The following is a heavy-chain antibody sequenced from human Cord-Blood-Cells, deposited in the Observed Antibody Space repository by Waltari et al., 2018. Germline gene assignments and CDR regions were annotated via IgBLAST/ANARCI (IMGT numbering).Heavy chain of an antibody. CDR2: INHSGST. Sequence: QVQLQQGGAGLLKPSETLSLTCAVYGGSFSGYYWSWIRQPPGKGLGWIGEINHSGSTNYNPSLKSLVTITVDTSKNQFSLKQSSVTAADTAVYYCARGVNVDAFDIWGQGTMVTVSS. CDR1: GGSFSGYY. V-gene: IGHV4-34*01. CDR3: ARGVNVDAFDI. J-gene: IGHJ3*02.